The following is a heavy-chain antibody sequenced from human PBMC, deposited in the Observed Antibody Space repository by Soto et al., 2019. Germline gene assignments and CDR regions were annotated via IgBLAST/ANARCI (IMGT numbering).Heavy chain of an antibody. CDR1: GFSFSFSG. D-gene: IGHD3-16*01. Sequence: QVHLVESGGGVVQPGRSLRLSCAASGFSFSFSGMHWVRQAPGEGLEWVAGLWYDGSSENYADSVKGRFTISRHNSKNTLHLQMDSLRVEDTAMYYCARGLAKVAGGAFDIWGQGTMVIVSS. J-gene: IGHJ3*02. CDR2: LWYDGSSE. V-gene: IGHV3-33*01. CDR3: ARGLAKVAGGAFDI.